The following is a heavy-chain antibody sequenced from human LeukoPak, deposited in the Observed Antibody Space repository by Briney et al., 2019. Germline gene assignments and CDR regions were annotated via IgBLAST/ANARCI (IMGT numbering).Heavy chain of an antibody. Sequence: ASVKVSCKASGFTFTSSAMQWVRQARGQRLEWIGWIVVGSGNTNYAQKFQERVTITRDMSTSTAYMELSSLRSEDTAVYYCAADAPYSSSWYAFDYWGQGTLVTVSS. V-gene: IGHV1-58*02. CDR2: IVVGSGNT. J-gene: IGHJ4*02. D-gene: IGHD6-13*01. CDR1: GFTFTSSA. CDR3: AADAPYSSSWYAFDY.